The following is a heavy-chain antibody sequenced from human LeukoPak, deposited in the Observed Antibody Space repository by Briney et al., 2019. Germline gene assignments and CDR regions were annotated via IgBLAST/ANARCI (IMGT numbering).Heavy chain of an antibody. V-gene: IGHV3-23*01. J-gene: IGHJ4*02. CDR2: ISGSGGST. Sequence: GGSLRLSCAASGFTFSSYAMSWVRQAPGKGLEWVSAISGSGGSTYYADSVKGRFTISRDNSKNTLYLQMNSLRAEDTAVYYCAKEGYDFWSGYYHVDYWGQGTLVTVSS. D-gene: IGHD3-3*01. CDR3: AKEGYDFWSGYYHVDY. CDR1: GFTFSSYA.